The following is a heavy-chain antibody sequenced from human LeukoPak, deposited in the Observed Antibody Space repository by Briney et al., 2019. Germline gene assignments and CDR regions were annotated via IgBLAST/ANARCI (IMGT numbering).Heavy chain of an antibody. CDR2: INHSGST. V-gene: IGHV4-34*01. CDR3: ARGVTGTTQLFDY. J-gene: IGHJ4*02. D-gene: IGHD1-7*01. CDR1: GGSFSGYY. Sequence: PSETLSLTCAVYGGSFSGYYWSWIRQPPGKGLEWIGEINHSGSTNYNPSLKSRVTISVDTSKNQFSLKLSSVTAADTAVYYCARGVTGTTQLFDYWGQGTLVTVSS.